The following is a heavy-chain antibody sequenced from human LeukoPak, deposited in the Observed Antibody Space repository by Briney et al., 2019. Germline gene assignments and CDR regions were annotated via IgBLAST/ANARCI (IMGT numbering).Heavy chain of an antibody. CDR3: ARVYARWGSGWQHFDY. CDR1: GYTFTSYY. Sequence: ASVKVSCKASGYTFTSYYMHWVRQAPGQGLEWMGIINPSGGSTSYAQKFQGRVTMTRDMSTSTVYMELSSLRSEDTAVYYCARVYARWGSGWQHFDYWGQGTLVTVSS. CDR2: INPSGGST. D-gene: IGHD6-19*01. V-gene: IGHV1-46*01. J-gene: IGHJ4*02.